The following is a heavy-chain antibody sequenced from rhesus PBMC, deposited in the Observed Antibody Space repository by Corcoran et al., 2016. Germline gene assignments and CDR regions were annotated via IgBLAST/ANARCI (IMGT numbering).Heavy chain of an antibody. CDR1: GYTFTDQH. J-gene: IGHJ4*01. CDR2: VDPEDGEA. V-gene: IGHV1-111*02. D-gene: IGHD3-16*01. CDR3: ARGEYYSGSYYPFDY. Sequence: EVQLVQYGAEVKKPGAAGKISGQASGYTFTDQHLPWVRQAPGKGLGWMGGVDPEDGEADYAQKFQDRVTITADMSTDTAYMELSSLRSEDTAVYYCARGEYYSGSYYPFDYWGQGVLVTVSS.